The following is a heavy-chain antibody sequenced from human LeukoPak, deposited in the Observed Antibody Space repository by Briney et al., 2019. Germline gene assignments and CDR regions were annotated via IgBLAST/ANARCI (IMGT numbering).Heavy chain of an antibody. J-gene: IGHJ4*02. Sequence: GGSLRLSCAASGFTFSSYSMNWVRQAPGKGLEWVSYISSSSSTIYYADSVKGRFTISRDNAKNSLYLQMNSLRAEDTAVYYCARDRVSGGWDNPLDYWGQGTLVTVSS. D-gene: IGHD6-19*01. CDR3: ARDRVSGGWDNPLDY. CDR1: GFTFSSYS. CDR2: ISSSSSTI. V-gene: IGHV3-48*04.